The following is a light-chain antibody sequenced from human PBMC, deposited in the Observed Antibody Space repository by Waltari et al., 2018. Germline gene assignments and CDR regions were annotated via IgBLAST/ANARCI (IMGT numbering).Light chain of an antibody. CDR1: QTVNGY. Sequence: EXVLTQSPGTLSLSPGERATISCRASQTVNGYLAWYQQKAGQAPRLLIYGASSRAAGIPDRFSGXGXGTDFTLTISRLXXXDFAMYYCQQXVXSPXTFGLGXRVEI. CDR2: GAS. CDR3: QQXVXSPXT. J-gene: IGKJ1*01. V-gene: IGKV3-20*01.